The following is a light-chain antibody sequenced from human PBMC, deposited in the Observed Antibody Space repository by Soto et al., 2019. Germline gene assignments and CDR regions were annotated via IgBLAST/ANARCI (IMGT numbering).Light chain of an antibody. Sequence: DIQMTQSPSSLSASVGDRVTITCRASQNIDTYLNWYQQKPGKAPKLLIYSASILQSGVPSRFTGSGSGTEFTLPISSLQPEDFATYFCQQRHSTPLTFGGGAKVEIK. CDR2: SAS. V-gene: IGKV1-39*01. J-gene: IGKJ4*01. CDR3: QQRHSTPLT. CDR1: QNIDTY.